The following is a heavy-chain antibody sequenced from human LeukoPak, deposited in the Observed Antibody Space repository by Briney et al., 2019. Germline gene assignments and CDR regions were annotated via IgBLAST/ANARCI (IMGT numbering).Heavy chain of an antibody. Sequence: GGTLRLSCAASGFDFTTYAMSWVRQAPGKGLEWVSGISGSGDTTYYADSVKGRFTISRDKSKNMLYLQIKSLGAEDTAIYYCAKLDGSGAGSSRPPIDYWGQGSLVTVSS. CDR3: AKLDGSGAGSSRPPIDY. V-gene: IGHV3-23*01. J-gene: IGHJ4*02. CDR2: ISGSGDTT. D-gene: IGHD3-10*01. CDR1: GFDFTTYA.